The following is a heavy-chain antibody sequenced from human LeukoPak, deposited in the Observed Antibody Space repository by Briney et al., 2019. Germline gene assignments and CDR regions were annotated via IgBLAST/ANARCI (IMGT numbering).Heavy chain of an antibody. Sequence: PSETLSLTCTVSGGSIRSYYWGWIRQPPGKGLEWIGYINYTGSTNYNSFLTSRVSMSIDTSNNQFSLKLSSTTAADTAVYYCASEVPGFSAFDIWGPGTMVTVSS. CDR1: GGSIRSYY. J-gene: IGHJ3*02. CDR3: ASEVPGFSAFDI. V-gene: IGHV4-59*12. CDR2: INYTGST. D-gene: IGHD3-10*01.